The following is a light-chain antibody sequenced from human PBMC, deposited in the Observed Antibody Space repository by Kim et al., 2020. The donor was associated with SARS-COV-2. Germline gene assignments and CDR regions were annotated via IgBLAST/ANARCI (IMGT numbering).Light chain of an antibody. CDR2: KAS. J-gene: IGKJ2*01. CDR3: QRYNSYSRT. CDR1: HSISSW. V-gene: IGKV1-5*03. Sequence: DIQMTQSPSTLSASVGDRVTITCRTSHSISSWLAWYQQKPGKAPKLLIYKASTLKSGVPSRFSGSGSETEFTLTISSLQPDDFATYYCQRYNSYSRTFGQGTKLE.